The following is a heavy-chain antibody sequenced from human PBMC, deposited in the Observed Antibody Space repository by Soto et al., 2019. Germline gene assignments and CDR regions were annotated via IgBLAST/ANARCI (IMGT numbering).Heavy chain of an antibody. D-gene: IGHD1-26*01. CDR3: AKVSLGATTITDYYYYGMDV. V-gene: IGHV3-23*01. J-gene: IGHJ6*02. CDR2: ITGSGDNT. Sequence: GGSLRLSCAASGFTFSSYAMNWVRQAPGKGLEWVSGITGSGDNTYYADSVKGRFTISRDNSKNTLYLQMKSLRVEDTAIYYCAKVSLGATTITDYYYYGMDVWGQGTTVTVSS. CDR1: GFTFSSYA.